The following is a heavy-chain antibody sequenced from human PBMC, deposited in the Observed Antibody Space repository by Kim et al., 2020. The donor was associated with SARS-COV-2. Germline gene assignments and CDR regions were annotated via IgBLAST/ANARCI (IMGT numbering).Heavy chain of an antibody. CDR3: ASSGYYIDF. CDR1: GFTFSSYA. J-gene: IGHJ4*02. Sequence: GGSLRLSCAASGFTFSSYAMTWVRQAPGKGLEWVSFISSTGSIIYYADSVDGRFTISRDNAKNSVSLQMNSLRDEDTAMYYCASSGYYIDFWGQGTLVT. D-gene: IGHD3-22*01. V-gene: IGHV3-48*02. CDR2: ISSTGSII.